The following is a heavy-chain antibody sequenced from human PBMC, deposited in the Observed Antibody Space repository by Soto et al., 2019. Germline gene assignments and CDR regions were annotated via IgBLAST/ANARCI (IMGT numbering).Heavy chain of an antibody. CDR1: GGTFSSCA. D-gene: IGHD3-22*01. J-gene: IGHJ4*02. Sequence: SVKVSCKXSGGTFSSCAISWVRQAPGQGLEWMGGIIPIFGTANYAQKFQGRVTITADESTSTAYMELSSLRSEDTAVYYCATSSSGYYGYYFDYWGQGTLVTVSS. CDR3: ATSSSGYYGYYFDY. CDR2: IIPIFGTA. V-gene: IGHV1-69*13.